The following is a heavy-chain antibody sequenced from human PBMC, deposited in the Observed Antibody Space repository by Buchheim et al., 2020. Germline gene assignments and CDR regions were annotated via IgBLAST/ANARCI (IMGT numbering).Heavy chain of an antibody. D-gene: IGHD3-3*01. V-gene: IGHV1-8*01. CDR3: ARGTYYDFWSGYPIPNYYYYYGMDV. Sequence: QVQLVQSGAEVKKPGASVKVSCKASGYTFTSYDINWVRQATGQGLEWMGWMNPNSGNTGYAQKFQGRVTMTRNNSISTAYMELSSVGSENTAVYYCARGTYYDFWSGYPIPNYYYYYGMDVWGQGTT. CDR2: MNPNSGNT. J-gene: IGHJ6*02. CDR1: GYTFTSYD.